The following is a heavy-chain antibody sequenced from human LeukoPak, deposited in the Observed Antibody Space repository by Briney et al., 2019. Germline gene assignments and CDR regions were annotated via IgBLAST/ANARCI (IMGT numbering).Heavy chain of an antibody. Sequence: PSETPSLTCAVYGGSFSGYYWSWIRQPPGKGLEWIGEINHSGSTNYNPSLKSRVTISVDTSKNQFSLKLSSVTAADTAVYYCARGAHYYDSSGYLGYWGQGTLVTVSS. CDR3: ARGAHYYDSSGYLGY. V-gene: IGHV4-34*01. J-gene: IGHJ4*02. CDR2: INHSGST. CDR1: GGSFSGYY. D-gene: IGHD3-22*01.